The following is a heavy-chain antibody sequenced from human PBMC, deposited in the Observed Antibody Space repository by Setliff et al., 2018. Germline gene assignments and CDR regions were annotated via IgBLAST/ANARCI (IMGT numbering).Heavy chain of an antibody. D-gene: IGHD3-22*01. J-gene: IGHJ2*01. CDR1: GFTFDNHA. Sequence: LRLSCAASGFTFDNHAMHWVRQAPGKGLEWVSGISWNGGNMDYADSVKGRFTISRDNAKNSLYLQMNSLRAADTALYYCAKDIVRYYFDTRGFDLWGRGTLVTVSS. V-gene: IGHV3-9*01. CDR2: ISWNGGNM. CDR3: AKDIVRYYFDTRGFDL.